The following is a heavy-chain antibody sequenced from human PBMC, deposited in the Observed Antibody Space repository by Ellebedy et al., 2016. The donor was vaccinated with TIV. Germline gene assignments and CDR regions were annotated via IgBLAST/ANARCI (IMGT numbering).Heavy chain of an antibody. J-gene: IGHJ6*02. V-gene: IGHV3-11*01. CDR2: ISTSGSTI. CDR3: ARGWRPYYYYFYAMDV. Sequence: GGSLRLXXAASEFTFSDYFVSWIRQAPGKGLEWVSYISTSGSTIYYADSVRGRFTISRDNAKNSLYLQMNSLRAEDTAVYYCARGWRPYYYYFYAMDVWGQGTTVTVSS. D-gene: IGHD2-15*01. CDR1: EFTFSDYF.